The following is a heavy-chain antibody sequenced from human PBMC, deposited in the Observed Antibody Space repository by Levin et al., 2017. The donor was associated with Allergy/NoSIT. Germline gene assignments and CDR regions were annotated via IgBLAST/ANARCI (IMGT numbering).Heavy chain of an antibody. D-gene: IGHD3-16*01. CDR3: ARRVGATYFDY. V-gene: IGHV3-23*01. Sequence: GESLKISCAASGFHFISYPISWVRQAPGSRLEWVAAMSGSGGYINYADSVKGRFTIFRDDSKNTVLLHMNSLRAEDTAVYFCARRVGATYFDYWGQGTLVAVSS. CDR1: GFHFISYP. CDR2: MSGSGGYI. J-gene: IGHJ4*02.